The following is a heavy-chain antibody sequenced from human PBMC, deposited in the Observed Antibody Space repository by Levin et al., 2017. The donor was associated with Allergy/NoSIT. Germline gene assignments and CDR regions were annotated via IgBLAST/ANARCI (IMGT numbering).Heavy chain of an antibody. V-gene: IGHV5-51*01. Sequence: HGESLKISCKVSGYNFYTFWIGWVRQKPGKGLEWMGIIYPSDSDSRYNPSFQGHVTFSVDKATSTAYLRWNSLTTSDSAMYFCARLRPDDYDYWSGYYGTSLFDYWGQGTQVTVSS. CDR1: GYNFYTFW. CDR3: ARLRPDDYDYWSGYYGTSLFDY. J-gene: IGHJ4*02. D-gene: IGHD3-3*01. CDR2: IYPSDSDS.